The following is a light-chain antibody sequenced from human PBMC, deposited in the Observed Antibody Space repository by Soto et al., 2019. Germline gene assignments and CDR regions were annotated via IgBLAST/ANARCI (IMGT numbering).Light chain of an antibody. Sequence: QSALTQPPSASGSPGQSVTISFTGSSGDIGGYNFVSWYQQHPGKAPKLLIYEVTKRASGVPDRFSGSKSGNTASLTVSGPQAEDEADYYCSSYVGSNALVFGGGTKLTVL. CDR2: EVT. CDR3: SSYVGSNALV. J-gene: IGLJ2*01. CDR1: SGDIGGYNF. V-gene: IGLV2-8*01.